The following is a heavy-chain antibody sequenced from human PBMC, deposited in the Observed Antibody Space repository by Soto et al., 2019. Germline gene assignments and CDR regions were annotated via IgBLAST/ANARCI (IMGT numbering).Heavy chain of an antibody. D-gene: IGHD6-19*01. CDR2: IIPIFGTA. J-gene: IGHJ4*02. CDR1: GGTFSSYA. CDR3: ARDRGAVAGVDY. V-gene: IGHV1-69*06. Sequence: ASVKVSCKASGGTFSSYAISWVRQAPGQGLEWMGGIIPIFGTANYAQKFQGRVTITADKSTSTAYMELSSLRSEDTAVYYCARDRGAVAGVDYWGQGTLVTVSS.